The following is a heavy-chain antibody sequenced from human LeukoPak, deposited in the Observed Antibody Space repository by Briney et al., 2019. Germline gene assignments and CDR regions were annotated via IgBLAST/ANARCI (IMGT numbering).Heavy chain of an antibody. CDR2: INPNSGGT. CDR1: GYTFTGYY. Sequence: ASVNVSCKASGYTFTGYYMHWVRQAPGQGLEWMGRINPNSGGTNYAQKFQGRVTMTRDTSISTAYMELSRLRSDDTAVYYCARGDGSVLSFDYWGQGTLVTVSS. D-gene: IGHD5-24*01. J-gene: IGHJ4*02. CDR3: ARGDGSVLSFDY. V-gene: IGHV1-2*06.